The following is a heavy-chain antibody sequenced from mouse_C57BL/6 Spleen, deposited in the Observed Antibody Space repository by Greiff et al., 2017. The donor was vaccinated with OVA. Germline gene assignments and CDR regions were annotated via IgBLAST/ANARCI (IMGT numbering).Heavy chain of an antibody. J-gene: IGHJ1*03. CDR1: GYSFTGYY. CDR3: ARWGTVGARYFDV. CDR2: IYPYNGVS. D-gene: IGHD1-1*01. Sequence: VHVKQSGPELVKPGASVKISCKASGYSFTGYYMHWVKQSHGNILDWIGYIYPYNGVSSYNQKFKGKATLTVDKSSSTAYMELRSLTSEDSAVYYCARWGTVGARYFDVWGTGTTVTVSS. V-gene: IGHV1-31*01.